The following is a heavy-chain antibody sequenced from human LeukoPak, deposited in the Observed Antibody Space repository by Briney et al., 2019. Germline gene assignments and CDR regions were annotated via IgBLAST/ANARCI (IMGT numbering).Heavy chain of an antibody. CDR1: GDSISSGGYS. Sequence: PSETLSLTCAVSGDSISSGGYSWSWMRQPPGKGLEWIGYIYHSGSTYYNPSLKSRITISVDRSKYQFSLKLSSVTAAVTAVYYWASKGRFGVEADYWGQGTLVTVPS. CDR2: IYHSGST. V-gene: IGHV4-30-2*01. CDR3: ASKGRFGVEADY. J-gene: IGHJ4*02. D-gene: IGHD2-8*01.